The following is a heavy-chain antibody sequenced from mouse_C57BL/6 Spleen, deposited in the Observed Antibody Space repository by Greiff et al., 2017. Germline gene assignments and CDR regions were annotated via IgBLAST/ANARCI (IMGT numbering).Heavy chain of an antibody. CDR3: ARPAGPYYGMDY. Sequence: DVMLVESGGGLVQPGGSLSLSCAASGFTFTDYYMSWVRQPPGKALEWLGFIRNKANGYTTEYSASVKGRFTISRDNSQSIIYLQMKALRAEDRATYFCARPAGPYYGMDYWGQGTSVTVSS. CDR2: IRNKANGYTT. CDR1: GFTFTDYY. J-gene: IGHJ4*01. D-gene: IGHD4-1*01. V-gene: IGHV7-3*01.